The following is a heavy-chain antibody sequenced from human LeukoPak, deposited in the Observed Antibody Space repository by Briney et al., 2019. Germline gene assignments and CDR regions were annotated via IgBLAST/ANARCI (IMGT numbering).Heavy chain of an antibody. V-gene: IGHV3-7*05. CDR3: PRGSREY. Sequence: GGTLRLSCVASGFTFSSYWMSWVRQPPGKGLEWVANIKQDGSEKYYVDSVKGRCTISRDNAKNTLYLQMNSLRADDTAVYYCPRGSREYWGQGTLVTVSS. CDR1: GFTFSSYW. CDR2: IKQDGSEK. J-gene: IGHJ4*02.